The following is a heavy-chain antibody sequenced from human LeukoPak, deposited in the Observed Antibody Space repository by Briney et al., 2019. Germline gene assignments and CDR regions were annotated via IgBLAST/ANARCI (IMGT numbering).Heavy chain of an antibody. CDR3: ARGYYMDV. Sequence: LSLTCTVSGGSISSSSYYWGWIRQAPGKGLEWVSYISSSGSTIYYADSVKGRFTISRDNAKNSLYLQMNSLRAEDTAVYYCARGYYMDVWGKGTTVTVSS. V-gene: IGHV3-11*04. CDR1: GGSISSSSYY. J-gene: IGHJ6*03. CDR2: ISSSGSTI.